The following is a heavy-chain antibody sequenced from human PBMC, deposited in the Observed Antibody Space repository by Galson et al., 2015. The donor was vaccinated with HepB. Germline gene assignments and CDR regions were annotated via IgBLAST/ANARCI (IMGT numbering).Heavy chain of an antibody. V-gene: IGHV5-51*01. D-gene: IGHD5-24*01. CDR3: ATTLVEMATREDAFDI. J-gene: IGHJ3*02. CDR1: GYSFTSYW. Sequence: QSGAEVKKPGESLKISCKGSGYSFTSYWIGWVRQMPGKGLEWMGIIYPGDSDTRYSPSFQGQVTISADKSISTAYLQWSSLKASDTAMYYCATTLVEMATREDAFDIWGQGTMVTVSS. CDR2: IYPGDSDT.